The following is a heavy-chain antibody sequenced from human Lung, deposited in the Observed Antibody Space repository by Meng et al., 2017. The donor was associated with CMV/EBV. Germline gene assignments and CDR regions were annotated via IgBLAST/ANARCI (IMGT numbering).Heavy chain of an antibody. CDR2: IGATAGGT. J-gene: IGHJ4*02. CDR3: AKYSAVGERLYYFDY. CDR1: GLTFSSYG. Sequence: GESLKISCAASGLTFSSYGMSWVRQAPGKGLEWVSSIGATAGGTYYADSVKGRFTISRDNAKNTLYLQMNSLRAEDTAVYYCAKYSAVGERLYYFDYCGQGTLVTVSS. V-gene: IGHV3-23*01. D-gene: IGHD2-21*01.